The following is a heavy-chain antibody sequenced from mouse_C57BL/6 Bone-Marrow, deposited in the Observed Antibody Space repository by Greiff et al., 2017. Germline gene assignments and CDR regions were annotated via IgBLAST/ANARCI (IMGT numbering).Heavy chain of an antibody. D-gene: IGHD4-1*01. J-gene: IGHJ2*01. CDR2: IDPENGDT. CDR1: GFNIKDDY. Sequence: EVMLVESGAELVRPGASVKLSCTASGFNIKDDYMHWVKQRPEQGLEWIGWIDPENGDTEYASKFPGKATITADTSSNTAYLQLSSLTSEDTAVSYCTTLGGYYFDYWGQGTTLTVSS. V-gene: IGHV14-4*01. CDR3: TTLGGYYFDY.